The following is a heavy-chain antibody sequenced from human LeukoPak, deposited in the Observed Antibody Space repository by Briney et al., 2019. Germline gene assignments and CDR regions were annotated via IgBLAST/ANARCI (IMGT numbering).Heavy chain of an antibody. V-gene: IGHV3-53*01. Sequence: GGSLRLSCAASGFTVSSNYMSWVRQAPGKGLEWVSVIYSGGSTYYADSVKGRFTISRDNSKNTLYLQMNSLRAEDTAVYYCAKDMMLWFGDRDAFDIWGQGTMVTVSS. D-gene: IGHD3-10*01. J-gene: IGHJ3*02. CDR2: IYSGGST. CDR1: GFTVSSNY. CDR3: AKDMMLWFGDRDAFDI.